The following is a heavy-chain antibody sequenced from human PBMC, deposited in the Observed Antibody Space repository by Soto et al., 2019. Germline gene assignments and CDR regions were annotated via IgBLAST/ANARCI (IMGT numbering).Heavy chain of an antibody. Sequence: EVQLVESGGGLVKPGGSLRLSCAASGFTFSSYSMTWVRQAPGKGLEWVSSISSSSSYIYYADSVKGRFTISRDNAKNSRYLQMNSLRAEDTAVYYCARARAAALAPEGHYWGQGTLVTVSS. CDR3: ARARAAALAPEGHY. CDR2: ISSSSSYI. D-gene: IGHD2-15*01. V-gene: IGHV3-21*01. J-gene: IGHJ4*02. CDR1: GFTFSSYS.